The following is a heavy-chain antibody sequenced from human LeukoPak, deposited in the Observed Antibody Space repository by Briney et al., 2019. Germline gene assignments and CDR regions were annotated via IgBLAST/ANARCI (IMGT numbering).Heavy chain of an antibody. J-gene: IGHJ4*02. Sequence: GGSLRLSCAASGLTVSSSYMSWVRQAPGKGLEWVSSVSSRGDSTDYADSVKGRFTISRDNTKNTLYLQMSSLRAEDTAVYYCAKDPNALYCSGSRCTGGWGQGTLVTVSS. CDR1: GLTVSSSY. D-gene: IGHD2-15*01. CDR2: SSRGDST. CDR3: AKDPNALYCSGSRCTGG. V-gene: IGHV3-53*01.